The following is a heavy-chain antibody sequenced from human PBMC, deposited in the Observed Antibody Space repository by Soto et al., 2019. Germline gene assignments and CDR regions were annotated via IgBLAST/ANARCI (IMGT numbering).Heavy chain of an antibody. CDR3: ARDVKAGSGSYPLDY. D-gene: IGHD3-10*01. J-gene: IGHJ4*02. Sequence: AASVEVSCKASGYTFTSYGISWVRQAPGQGLEWMGWISAYNGNTNYAQKLQGRVTMTTDTSTSTAYMELRSLRSDDTAVYYCARDVKAGSGSYPLDYWGQGTLVTVSS. CDR2: ISAYNGNT. V-gene: IGHV1-18*01. CDR1: GYTFTSYG.